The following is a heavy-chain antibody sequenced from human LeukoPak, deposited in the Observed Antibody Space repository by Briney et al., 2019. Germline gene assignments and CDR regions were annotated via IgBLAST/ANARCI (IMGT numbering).Heavy chain of an antibody. V-gene: IGHV3-21*01. Sequence: GGSLRLSCAASGFTFSSYNMNWVRQAPGKGLEWVSSISTTSDYIYYADSLKGRFTISRDNAKNSLYLQMNSLRAEDTAVYYCARDSRDFDYWGQGTLVTVSS. CDR1: GFTFSSYN. J-gene: IGHJ4*02. CDR3: ARDSRDFDY. CDR2: ISTTSDYI.